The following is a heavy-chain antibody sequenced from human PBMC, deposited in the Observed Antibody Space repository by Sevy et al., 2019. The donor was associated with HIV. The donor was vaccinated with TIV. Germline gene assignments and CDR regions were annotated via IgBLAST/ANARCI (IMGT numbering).Heavy chain of an antibody. J-gene: IGHJ4*02. D-gene: IGHD1-1*01. CDR1: GGSISSYF. V-gene: IGHV4-59*01. CDR2: IYFTGNT. CDR3: ARDSTTRPRVLDY. Sequence: SETLSLTCSVSGGSISSYFWTRVRQSPGKGLEWIGNIYFTGNTDYSPSLKSRFTLSLDTSKSQFSLTLKSVTAADTAIYFCARDSTTRPRVLDYWGQGTLVTVSS.